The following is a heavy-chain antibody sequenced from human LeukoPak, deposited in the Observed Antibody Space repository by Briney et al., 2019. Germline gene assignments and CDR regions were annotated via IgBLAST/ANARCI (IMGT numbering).Heavy chain of an antibody. CDR2: MNPNSGNT. Sequence: VASVKVSCKASGYTFTTYDINWVRQATGQGLEWMGWMNPNSGNTGYAQKFQGRVTMTRNTSISTAFMELSGLRSEDTAVYFCAGRNTAMVAGLDYWGQGSLVTVSS. D-gene: IGHD5-18*01. J-gene: IGHJ4*02. CDR1: GYTFTTYD. CDR3: AGRNTAMVAGLDY. V-gene: IGHV1-8*01.